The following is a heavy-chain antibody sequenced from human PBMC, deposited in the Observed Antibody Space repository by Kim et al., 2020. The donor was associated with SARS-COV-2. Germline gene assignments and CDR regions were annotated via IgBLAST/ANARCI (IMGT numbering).Heavy chain of an antibody. J-gene: IGHJ6*02. Sequence: SVKVSCKASGGTFSSYAISWVRQAPGQGLEWMGRIIPILGIANYAQKFQGRVTITADKSTSTAYMELSSLRSEDTAVYYCARDHITMMRANVRGFYGMDVWGQGTTVTVSS. CDR1: GGTFSSYA. V-gene: IGHV1-69*04. CDR3: ARDHITMMRANVRGFYGMDV. CDR2: IIPILGIA. D-gene: IGHD3-22*01.